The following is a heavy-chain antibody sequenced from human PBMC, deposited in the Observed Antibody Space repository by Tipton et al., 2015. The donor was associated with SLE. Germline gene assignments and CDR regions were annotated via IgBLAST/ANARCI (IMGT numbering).Heavy chain of an antibody. CDR1: GFTFYNTW. CDR2: IKIKTDGATA. D-gene: IGHD1-7*01. V-gene: IGHV3-15*01. J-gene: IGHJ3*01. CDR3: TTGVGYNWNSDGAFDF. Sequence: GSLRLSCSASGFTFYNTWMSWIRQTPGRGLEWVGRIKIKTDGATADYAAPVKGRVTISRNDSTDMLYLQMNSLQIEDTAFYFCTTGVGYNWNSDGAFDFWGQGTMVTVSS.